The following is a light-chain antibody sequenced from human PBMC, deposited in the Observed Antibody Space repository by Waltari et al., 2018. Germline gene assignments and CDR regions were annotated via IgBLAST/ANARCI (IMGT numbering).Light chain of an antibody. CDR1: RTNIGAGYD. Sequence: TISCTGSRTNIGAGYDVQWYQQLPGTAPKLIIYDTTSPPSGVPDRCSGSKSGASASLAITGLQPEDEADYFCQSYDSTLSVLYVFGTGTKVTVL. CDR2: DTT. J-gene: IGLJ1*01. CDR3: QSYDSTLSVLYV. V-gene: IGLV1-40*03.